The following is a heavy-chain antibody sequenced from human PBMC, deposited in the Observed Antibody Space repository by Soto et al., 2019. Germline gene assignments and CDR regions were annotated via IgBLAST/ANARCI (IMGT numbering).Heavy chain of an antibody. CDR2: ISNRGDT. J-gene: IGHJ3*02. CDR3: AREPRYCRGGSCSITGDAFDI. D-gene: IGHD2-15*01. V-gene: IGHV3-66*01. CDR1: GFIVSDTY. Sequence: EVQLVESGGGLVQPGGSLRLSCTASGFIVSDTYMNWVRQAPGKGLEWVSVISNRGDTHYADSVRGRFSPFRDIADNTLHLQMNNLRVEDTAVYYCAREPRYCRGGSCSITGDAFDIWGQGTMVTVSS.